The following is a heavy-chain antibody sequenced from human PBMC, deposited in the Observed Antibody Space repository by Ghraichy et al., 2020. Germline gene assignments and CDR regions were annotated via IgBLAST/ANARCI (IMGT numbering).Heavy chain of an antibody. Sequence: GGSLRLSCAASGFTFSSYGMHWVRQAPGKGLEWVAVISYDGSNKYYADSVKGRFTISRDNSKNTLYLQMNSLRAEDTAVYYCAKDSYLLDSFLNYFDYWGQGTLVTVSS. V-gene: IGHV3-30*18. D-gene: IGHD2/OR15-2a*01. CDR1: GFTFSSYG. CDR2: ISYDGSNK. J-gene: IGHJ4*02. CDR3: AKDSYLLDSFLNYFDY.